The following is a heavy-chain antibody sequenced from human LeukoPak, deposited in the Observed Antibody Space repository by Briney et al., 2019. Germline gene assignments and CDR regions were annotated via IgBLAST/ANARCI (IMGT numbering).Heavy chain of an antibody. CDR2: IIPIFGTA. D-gene: IGHD6-13*01. J-gene: IGHJ4*02. Sequence: SVKVSCKASGYTFTGYYMHWVRQAPGQGLEWMGGIIPIFGTANYAQKFQGRVTITADESTSTAYMELSSLRSEDTAVYYCARVVSIAAAGPFDYWGQGTLVTVSS. V-gene: IGHV1-69*13. CDR1: GYTFTGYY. CDR3: ARVVSIAAAGPFDY.